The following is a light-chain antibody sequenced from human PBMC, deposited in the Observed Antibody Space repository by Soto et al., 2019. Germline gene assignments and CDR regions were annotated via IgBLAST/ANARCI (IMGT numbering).Light chain of an antibody. V-gene: IGLV2-14*03. CDR3: SSYTTSNTRQIV. CDR2: DVN. Sequence: QSVLTQPASVSGSPGQSITISCTGTSSDVGGYNYVSWYQHHPSKAPKIMIYDVNNRPSGVSNRFSGSKSGNTASLTISGLQPEDEADYYCSSYTTSNTRQIVLGTGTKV. J-gene: IGLJ1*01. CDR1: SSDVGGYNY.